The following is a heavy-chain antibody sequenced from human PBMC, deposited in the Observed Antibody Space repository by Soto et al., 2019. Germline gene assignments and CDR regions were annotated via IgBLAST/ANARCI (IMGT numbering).Heavy chain of an antibody. D-gene: IGHD5-12*01. V-gene: IGHV4-59*01. Sequence: SGALSLPRTGSGGSLSSYYRRLVRLPPGAGLEWPGFIYYSGSTNYNPSLKSRVTISVDTSKNQFSLKLSSVTAADTAVYYCARQKVEMATIWFDPWGQGTLVTVSS. CDR1: GGSLSSYY. CDR3: ARQKVEMATIWFDP. CDR2: IYYSGST. J-gene: IGHJ5*02.